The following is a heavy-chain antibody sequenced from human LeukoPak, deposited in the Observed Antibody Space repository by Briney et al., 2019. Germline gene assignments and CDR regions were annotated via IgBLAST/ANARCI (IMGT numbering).Heavy chain of an antibody. J-gene: IGHJ4*02. D-gene: IGHD2-2*01. Sequence: PGASVKVSCKASGGTFSSYAISWVRQAPGQGLEWMGGIIPIFGTANYAQKFQGRVTITADESTSTAYMELSSLRSEDTAVYYCARAGGYCSSTSCYLGYYFDYWGQGTLATVSS. V-gene: IGHV1-69*13. CDR2: IIPIFGTA. CDR1: GGTFSSYA. CDR3: ARAGGYCSSTSCYLGYYFDY.